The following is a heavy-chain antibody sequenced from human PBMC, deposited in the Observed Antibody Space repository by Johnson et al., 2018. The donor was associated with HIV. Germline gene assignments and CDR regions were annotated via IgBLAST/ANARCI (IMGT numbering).Heavy chain of an antibody. CDR1: GFTLSSHG. Sequence: QVLLVESGGGVVQPGRSLTLSCAASGFTLSSHGIHWVRQAPGKGLEWVAIMWYDGSHLGCADSVKDRFTISRDNSKNTLYLQMNSLRAEDTAVYYCAEGEWGAGTEAFDIWCQGTMVTVSS. J-gene: IGHJ3*02. CDR3: AEGEWGAGTEAFDI. V-gene: IGHV3-33*06. D-gene: IGHD3-16*01. CDR2: MWYDGSHL.